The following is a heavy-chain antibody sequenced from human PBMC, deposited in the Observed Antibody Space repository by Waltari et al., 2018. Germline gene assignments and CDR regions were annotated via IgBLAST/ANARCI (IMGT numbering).Heavy chain of an antibody. CDR1: GFTFSSYS. J-gene: IGHJ4*02. Sequence: EVQLVESGGGLVQPGGSLRLSCSASGFTFSSYSMNWVGQAPGGGREWVSSISSSTGYLHYADTVKGRFTISRDNAKNTLYLQMNSLRADDTAVYYCARLYSSSWHGDWGQGTLVTVSS. D-gene: IGHD6-13*01. V-gene: IGHV3-21*06. CDR3: ARLYSSSWHGD. CDR2: ISSSTGYL.